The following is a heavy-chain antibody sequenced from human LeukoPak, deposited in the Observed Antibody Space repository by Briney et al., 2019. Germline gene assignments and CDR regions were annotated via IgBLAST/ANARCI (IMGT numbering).Heavy chain of an antibody. CDR1: GFTFSRFR. J-gene: IGHJ4*02. D-gene: IGHD6-13*01. Sequence: GESLRLSCAASGFTFSRFRMSWVRQPPGKGLEWVANINQDGSEIYYVDSVKGRFTISRDNAKNSLYLQMNSLRAEDTAVYYCARGADYFDYWGQGTLVTVSS. V-gene: IGHV3-7*01. CDR2: INQDGSEI. CDR3: ARGADYFDY.